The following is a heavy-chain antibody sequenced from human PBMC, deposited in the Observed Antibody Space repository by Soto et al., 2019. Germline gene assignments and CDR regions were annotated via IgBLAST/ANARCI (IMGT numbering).Heavy chain of an antibody. D-gene: IGHD3-10*01. J-gene: IGHJ6*02. Sequence: QVQLVQSGAEVKKPGSSVKVSCKASGGTFSSYAISWVRQAPGQGLEWMGGIIPIFGTANYAQKFQGRVTSTADESTSPAYMELSILRSEDTAVYYCVPGMVEYYYGMDVWGQGTTVTVSS. CDR2: IIPIFGTA. CDR3: VPGMVEYYYGMDV. V-gene: IGHV1-69*12. CDR1: GGTFSSYA.